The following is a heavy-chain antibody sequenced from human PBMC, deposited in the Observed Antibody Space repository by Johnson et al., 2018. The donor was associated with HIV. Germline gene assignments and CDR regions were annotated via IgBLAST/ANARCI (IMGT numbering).Heavy chain of an antibody. CDR3: VREGPSERAGFDI. J-gene: IGHJ3*02. CDR1: GFTFSNYW. CDR2: INSDGTGT. V-gene: IGHV3-74*01. Sequence: VQLVESGGGSVQPGGSLRLSCVPSGFTFSNYWMHWVRQGPGKGLVWVSRINSDGTGTSYADSVPGRFTVSRDNAKNTLYLQMNSLRDEDTAVYYCVREGPSERAGFDIWGQGTMVTVSS.